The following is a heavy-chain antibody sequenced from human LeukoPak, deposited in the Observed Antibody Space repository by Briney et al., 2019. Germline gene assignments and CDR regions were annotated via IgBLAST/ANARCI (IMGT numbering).Heavy chain of an antibody. V-gene: IGHV1-2*02. CDR1: GYTFTGYY. Sequence: ASVTVSCKTSGYTFTGYYMHWVRQAPGQGLEWMGWINPNTGGTDHAQKFQGRVTMTSDTSISTAYMELSSLKSDDTAMYYCARAPMIVVVFPPRLDFWGQGTLVTVSS. J-gene: IGHJ4*02. CDR2: INPNTGGT. D-gene: IGHD3-22*01. CDR3: ARAPMIVVVFPPRLDF.